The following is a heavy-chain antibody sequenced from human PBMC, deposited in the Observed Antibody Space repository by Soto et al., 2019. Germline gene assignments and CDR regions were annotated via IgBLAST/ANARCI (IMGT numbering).Heavy chain of an antibody. Sequence: QVQLQETGPGLGKPSQTLSLTCTVSGGSISSGGYYWSWIRQHPGKGLEWIGYIYYSGSTYYNPSLTSRVTISVDTSKNQFALQLSSGTAADKAVYYCARGLRFLEWLPWCQVTLVTVS. V-gene: IGHV4-31*03. D-gene: IGHD3-3*01. CDR3: ARGLRFLEWLP. CDR1: GGSISSGGYY. CDR2: IYYSGST. J-gene: IGHJ5*02.